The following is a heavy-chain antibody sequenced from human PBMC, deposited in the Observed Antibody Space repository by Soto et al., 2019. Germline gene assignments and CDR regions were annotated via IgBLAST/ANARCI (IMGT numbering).Heavy chain of an antibody. J-gene: IGHJ4*02. V-gene: IGHV3-30-3*01. CDR2: ISYDGSNK. CDR3: ARSRGPYDSSGYYYGPIHY. Sequence: GGSLRLSCAASGFTFSSYAMHWVRQAPGKGLEWVAVISYDGSNKYYADSVKGRFTISRDNSKNTLYLQMNSLRAEDTAVYYCARSRGPYDSSGYYYGPIHYWGQGTLVPSPQ. D-gene: IGHD3-22*01. CDR1: GFTFSSYA.